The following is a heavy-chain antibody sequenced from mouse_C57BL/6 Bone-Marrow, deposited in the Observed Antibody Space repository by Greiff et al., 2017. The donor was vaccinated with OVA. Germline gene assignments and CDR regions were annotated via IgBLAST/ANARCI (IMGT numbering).Heavy chain of an antibody. CDR2: ISDGGSYT. V-gene: IGHV5-4*01. D-gene: IGHD1-1*01. J-gene: IGHJ2*01. CDR1: GFTFSSYA. CDR3: ARDGGYYGYFDY. Sequence: EVQLQQSGGGLVKPGGSLKLSCAASGFTFSSYAMSWVRQTPEKRLEWVATISDGGSYTYYPDNVKGRFTISRDNAKNNLYLQMSHLKSEDTAMYYCARDGGYYGYFDYWGQGTTLTGSS.